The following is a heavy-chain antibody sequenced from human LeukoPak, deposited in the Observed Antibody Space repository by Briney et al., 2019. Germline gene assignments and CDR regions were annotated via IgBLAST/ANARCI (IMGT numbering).Heavy chain of an antibody. CDR2: IYHSGST. D-gene: IGHD6-19*01. Sequence: SETLSLTRTVSGGSISSSSYYWGWIRQPPGQGLEWIGSIYHSGSTYYNPSLESRVTISVDTSKNQFSLKLSSVTATDTAVYYCARDWPVQGGIDYWGQGTLVTVSS. V-gene: IGHV4-39*07. CDR3: ARDWPVQGGIDY. J-gene: IGHJ4*02. CDR1: GGSISSSSYY.